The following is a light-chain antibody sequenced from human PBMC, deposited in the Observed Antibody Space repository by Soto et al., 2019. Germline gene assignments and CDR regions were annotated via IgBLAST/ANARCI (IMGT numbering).Light chain of an antibody. V-gene: IGKV1-5*01. CDR2: GAS. CDR3: QHYNTYSLT. J-gene: IGKJ4*01. CDR1: QSIDDW. Sequence: DIQMTQSPSTLSASVGDRVTITCRASQSIDDWLAWYQHKPGKAPRLLIYGASNLEVEVPSRFGGSGSGTEFTLTISSLQPDDFATYYCQHYNTYSLTFGGGTKVDIK.